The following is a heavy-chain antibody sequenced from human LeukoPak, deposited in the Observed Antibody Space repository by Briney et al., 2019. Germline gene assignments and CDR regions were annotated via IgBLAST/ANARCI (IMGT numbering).Heavy chain of an antibody. J-gene: IGHJ4*02. Sequence: GESLRLSCAASVYTFGSYGMHWVRKAPCKGLEWVESISFDGSNQYAADSVKGRFTISRDNSKNTLYLQMNNLRTEDTAVYYCATQAEGYNAYFDYWGQGTLVTVSS. CDR1: VYTFGSYG. CDR3: ATQAEGYNAYFDY. CDR2: ISFDGSNQ. D-gene: IGHD5-24*01. V-gene: IGHV3-30*03.